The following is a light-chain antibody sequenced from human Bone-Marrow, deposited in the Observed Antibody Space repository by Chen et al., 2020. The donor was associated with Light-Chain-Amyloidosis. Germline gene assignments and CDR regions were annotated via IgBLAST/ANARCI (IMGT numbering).Light chain of an antibody. CDR3: CSYAGSNTYV. CDR2: EDT. Sequence: QSALTQPASVSVSPGQSITISCTGTTSDVGTYNLVSWYQQHPGKAPQLIIFEDTQRPSGVSTRFSATTSVNTASLRMCRLQAEDEADYYCCSYAGSNTYVFGGGTKLTVL. J-gene: IGLJ2*01. CDR1: TSDVGTYNL. V-gene: IGLV2-23*01.